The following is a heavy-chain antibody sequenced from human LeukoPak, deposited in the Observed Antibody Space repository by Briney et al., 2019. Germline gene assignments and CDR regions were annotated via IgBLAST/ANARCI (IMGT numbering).Heavy chain of an antibody. Sequence: GGSLRLSCAASGFTISSYAMSRVRQAQGTGLERVSAISGSGGSTYHADSVKGRFTISRDNSRNTLYLQMNSLRAEDTAVYYCAKRPRGSSWYLDYWGQGTLVTVSS. D-gene: IGHD6-13*01. J-gene: IGHJ4*02. CDR1: GFTISSYA. CDR2: ISGSGGST. V-gene: IGHV3-23*01. CDR3: AKRPRGSSWYLDY.